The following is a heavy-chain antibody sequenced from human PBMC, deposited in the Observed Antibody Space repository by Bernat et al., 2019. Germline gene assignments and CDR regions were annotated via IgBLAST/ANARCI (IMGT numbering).Heavy chain of an antibody. D-gene: IGHD3-3*01. V-gene: IGHV3-64*01. CDR2: ISSNGGST. J-gene: IGHJ4*02. CDR3: ARTPLYYDFWGGYDDY. CDR1: GFTFSSYA. Sequence: EVQLVESGGGLVQPGGSLRLSCSASGFTFSSYAMHWVRQAPGKGLEYVSAISSNGGSTYYANSVKGRFTISRDNSKNTLYLQMGSLRAEDMAVYYCARTPLYYDFWGGYDDYWGQGTLVTVSS.